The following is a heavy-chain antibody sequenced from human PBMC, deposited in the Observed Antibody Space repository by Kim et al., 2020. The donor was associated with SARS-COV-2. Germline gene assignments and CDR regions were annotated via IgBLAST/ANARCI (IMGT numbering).Heavy chain of an antibody. CDR3: ARARSYSLDH. J-gene: IGHJ1*01. V-gene: IGHV3-7*01. CDR1: GFTFSSDW. D-gene: IGHD1-26*01. CDR2: IKEDGSER. Sequence: GGSLRLSCAASGFTFSSDWMSWVRQVPGKGLEWVAKIKEDGSERYHVYSVEGRFTISRDNAKNTLYLQMNSLRAEDTGIYYCARARSYSLDHWGQGTLVTVSS.